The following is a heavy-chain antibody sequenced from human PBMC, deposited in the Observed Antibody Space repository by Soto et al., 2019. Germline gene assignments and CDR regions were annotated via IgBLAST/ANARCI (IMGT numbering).Heavy chain of an antibody. D-gene: IGHD3-9*01. J-gene: IGHJ4*02. CDR2: INSDGSST. CDR3: ARVRYFDWLSSPNYFDY. V-gene: IGHV3-74*01. Sequence: GGSLRLSCAASGFTFSSYGMHWVRQAPGKGLVWVSRINSDGSSTSYADSVKGRFTISRDNAKNTLYLQMNSLRAEDTAVYYCARVRYFDWLSSPNYFDYWGQGTLVTVSS. CDR1: GFTFSSYG.